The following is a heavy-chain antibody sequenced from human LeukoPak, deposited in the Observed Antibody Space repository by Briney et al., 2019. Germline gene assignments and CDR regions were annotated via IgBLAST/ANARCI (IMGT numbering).Heavy chain of an antibody. J-gene: IGHJ4*02. V-gene: IGHV3-9*01. D-gene: IGHD4-17*01. Sequence: PGGSLRLSCAASGFTFSSYEMNWVRQAPGKGLEWVSGISWNSGSIGYVDSVKGRFTISRDNAKNSLYLQMNSLRAEDTALYYCAKGPNDYGDYLFDYWGQGTLVTVSS. CDR2: ISWNSGSI. CDR1: GFTFSSYE. CDR3: AKGPNDYGDYLFDY.